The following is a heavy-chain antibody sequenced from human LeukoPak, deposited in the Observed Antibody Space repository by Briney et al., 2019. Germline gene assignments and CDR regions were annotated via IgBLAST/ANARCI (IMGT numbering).Heavy chain of an antibody. D-gene: IGHD3-10*01. V-gene: IGHV4-59*08. J-gene: IGHJ2*01. Sequence: TSETLSLTCTVSGGSIISYYWSWIRQSPGRRLEWISYISFSGSSNYNPSLKGRVVISVDRSKNQFSLNLTSVTAADTAVYFCARHHGSSMVRGKFWYFDLWGRGTLVTVSS. CDR2: ISFSGSS. CDR3: ARHHGSSMVRGKFWYFDL. CDR1: GGSIISYY.